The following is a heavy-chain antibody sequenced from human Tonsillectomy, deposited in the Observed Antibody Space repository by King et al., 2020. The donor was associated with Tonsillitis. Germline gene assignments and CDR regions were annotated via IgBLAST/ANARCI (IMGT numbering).Heavy chain of an antibody. J-gene: IGHJ3*02. D-gene: IGHD3-22*01. CDR1: GFTFTSST. Sequence: VQLVESGGGLVQPGGSLKLSCAASGFTFTSSTMNWVRQAPGKGLEWGSYISSSSSTIYYADSVKGRFTISRDNAKNSLYLQMNSLRDEDAAVYYCASDKYYDSDAFDNWGEGTMVTIFS. CDR3: ASDKYYDSDAFDN. V-gene: IGHV3-48*02. CDR2: ISSSSSTI.